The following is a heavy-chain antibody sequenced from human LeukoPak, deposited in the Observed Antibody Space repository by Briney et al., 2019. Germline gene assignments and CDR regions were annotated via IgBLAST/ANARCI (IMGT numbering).Heavy chain of an antibody. CDR2: IYYSGST. CDR1: GGSISSSSYY. D-gene: IGHD5-18*01. CDR3: ARGGIQLHAFDI. V-gene: IGHV4-39*07. J-gene: IGHJ3*02. Sequence: PSETLSLTCTVSGGSISSSSYYWGWIRQPPGKGLEWIGSIYYSGSTYYNPSLKSRVTISVDTSKNQFSLKLSSVTAADTAVYYCARGGIQLHAFDIWGQGTMVTVSS.